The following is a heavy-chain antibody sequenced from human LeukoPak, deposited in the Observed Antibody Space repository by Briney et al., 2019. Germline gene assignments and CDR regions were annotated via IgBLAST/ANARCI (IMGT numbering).Heavy chain of an antibody. CDR3: ARDVNWGHFNY. CDR1: GFTFSTYW. Sequence: PGRSLRLSCAASGFTFSTYWMSWVRQAPGKGLEWVASIREDGSDYVASMKGRFAISRDNAKNSLYLEMNSLRAEDTAVYYCARDVNWGHFNYWGQGTLVTVSS. CDR2: IREDGS. J-gene: IGHJ4*02. D-gene: IGHD7-27*01. V-gene: IGHV3-7*01.